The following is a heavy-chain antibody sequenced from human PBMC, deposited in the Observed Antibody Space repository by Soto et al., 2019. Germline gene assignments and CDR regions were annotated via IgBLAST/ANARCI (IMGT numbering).Heavy chain of an antibody. V-gene: IGHV3-23*01. CDR1: GFTFSSYA. D-gene: IGHD3-3*01. CDR3: AKDRAGDFGVVIIQVGGDNYGMDV. CDR2: ISGSGGST. Sequence: GGSLRLSCAASGFTFSSYAMSWVRQAPGKGLEWVSAISGSGGSTYYSVKGRFTISRDNSGNTLYLQVNSLRAEDTAVYYCAKDRAGDFGVVIIQVGGDNYGMDVWGQGTTVTVSS. J-gene: IGHJ6*02.